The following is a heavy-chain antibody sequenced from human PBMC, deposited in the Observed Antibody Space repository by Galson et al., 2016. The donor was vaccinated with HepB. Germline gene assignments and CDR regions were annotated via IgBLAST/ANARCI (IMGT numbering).Heavy chain of an antibody. CDR2: MYYSGST. CDR1: GASIRSYY. Sequence: SETLSLTCTVSGASIRSYYWSWIRQPPGKGLEWIGYMYYSGSTNYNPSLKSRVSISVDTSKNQFTLKLTSVTAADTGLYFCARLAVSDYNDGSGWVNPNFYFDYWGQGTLVTVSS. V-gene: IGHV4-59*12. CDR3: ARLAVSDYNDGSGWVNPNFYFDY. J-gene: IGHJ4*02. D-gene: IGHD3-22*01.